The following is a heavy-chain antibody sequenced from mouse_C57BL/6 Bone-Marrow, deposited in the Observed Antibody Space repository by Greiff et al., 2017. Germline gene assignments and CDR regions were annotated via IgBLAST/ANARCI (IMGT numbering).Heavy chain of an antibody. CDR1: GYTFTSYW. V-gene: IGHV1-55*01. CDR3: ARDYYGSSYDFDY. CDR2: IYPGSGST. Sequence: VQLQQSGAELVKPGASVKMSCKASGYTFTSYWITWVKQRPGQGLAWIGDIYPGSGSTNYNEKFKSKATLTVDTSSSTAYMQLSSLTSEDSAVYYCARDYYGSSYDFDYWGQGTTLTVSS. D-gene: IGHD1-1*01. J-gene: IGHJ2*01.